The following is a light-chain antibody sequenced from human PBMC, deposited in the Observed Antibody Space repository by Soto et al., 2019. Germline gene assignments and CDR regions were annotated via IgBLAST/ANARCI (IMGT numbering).Light chain of an antibody. CDR3: QHYNSWA. Sequence: DVQMTQSPSTLSASVGDRVTITCRASQTIGSLLAWYQQKPGKAPNLLIHMASSLQSGVPSRFSGSGSGTEFTLTITGLQPDDVATYFCQHYNSWAFGQGTKVEI. CDR1: QTIGSL. J-gene: IGKJ1*01. V-gene: IGKV1-5*03. CDR2: MAS.